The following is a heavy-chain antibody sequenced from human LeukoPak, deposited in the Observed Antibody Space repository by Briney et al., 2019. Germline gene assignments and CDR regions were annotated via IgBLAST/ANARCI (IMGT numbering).Heavy chain of an antibody. D-gene: IGHD4-23*01. CDR3: AKDPNAVITRRGAFDM. Sequence: GASVKVSCKVSGYTLTELSMHWVRQAPGKGLEWMGGFDPEDGETIYAQKFQGRVTMTEDTSTDTAYMELSSLRSEDTAVYYCAKDPNAVITRRGAFDMWGQGTMVTVSS. V-gene: IGHV1-24*01. J-gene: IGHJ3*02. CDR1: GYTLTELS. CDR2: FDPEDGET.